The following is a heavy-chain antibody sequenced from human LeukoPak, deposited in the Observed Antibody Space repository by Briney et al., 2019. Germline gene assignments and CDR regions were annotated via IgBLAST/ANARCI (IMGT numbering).Heavy chain of an antibody. J-gene: IGHJ4*02. CDR2: INHSGST. V-gene: IGHV4-34*01. D-gene: IGHD1-20*01. CDR3: ARVNWTIDY. Sequence: SETLSLTCTVSGGSISGFHWSWIRQPPGKGLEWIGEINHSGSTNYNPSLKSRVTISVDTSKNQFSLKLSSVTAADTAVYYCARVNWTIDYWGQGTLVTVSS. CDR1: GGSISGFH.